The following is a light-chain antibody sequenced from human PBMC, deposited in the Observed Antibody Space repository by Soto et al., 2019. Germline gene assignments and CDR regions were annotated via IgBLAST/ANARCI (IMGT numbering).Light chain of an antibody. CDR1: QSISSW. V-gene: IGKV1-5*03. CDR3: XXXXXYXWT. J-gene: IGKJ1*01. Sequence: DIQMTQSPSTLSASVGDRXTITXRASQSISSWLAWYQQKPGKAPKLLIYKASSLESGVPSRFSGSGSGTEFTLTISSXQPXXXXXXXXXXXXXYXWTFGQGTKVEIK. CDR2: KAS.